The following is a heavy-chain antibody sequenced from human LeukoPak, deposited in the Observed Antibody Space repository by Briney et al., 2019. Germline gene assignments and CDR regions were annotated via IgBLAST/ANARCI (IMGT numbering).Heavy chain of an antibody. D-gene: IGHD1-14*01. V-gene: IGHV3-7*01. J-gene: IGHJ3*02. CDR2: IKQDGSEK. CDR1: GFTFSSYW. Sequence: GGSLRLSCAASGFTFSSYWMSWVRQAPGKGLGWVANIKQDGSEKYYVDSVKGRFTTSRDNAKNSLYLQMNSLRAEDTAVYYCARDRPAGGHTGRGDAFDIWGQGTMVTVSS. CDR3: ARDRPAGGHTGRGDAFDI.